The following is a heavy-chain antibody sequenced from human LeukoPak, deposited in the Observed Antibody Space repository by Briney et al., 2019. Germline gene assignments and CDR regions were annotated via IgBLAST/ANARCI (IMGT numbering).Heavy chain of an antibody. CDR2: TYYRSKWYN. V-gene: IGHV6-1*01. J-gene: IGHJ4*02. CDR3: AREDIAAAGPGQTNARRAFDY. D-gene: IGHD6-13*01. Sequence: SQTLSLTCGISGDSVSSNSAAWNWIRQSPSRGLEWLGRTYYRSKWYNDYAVSVKSRITINPDTSKNQSSLQLNSVTPEDTAVYYCAREDIAAAGPGQTNARRAFDYWGQGTLVTVSS. CDR1: GDSVSSNSAA.